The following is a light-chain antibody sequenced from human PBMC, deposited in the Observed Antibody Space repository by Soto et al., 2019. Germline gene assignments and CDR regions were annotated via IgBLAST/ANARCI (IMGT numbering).Light chain of an antibody. Sequence: QDVVTQEPSLTVSPGGTVTLTCGSSTGAVTNGHYPYWFQQKPGQAPRTLIYDTTNRHSWTPARFSGSLLGGKAALTLSCAQPEDEAEYYCLLSYNGPYVFGTGTKVTVL. CDR2: DTT. V-gene: IGLV7-46*01. CDR1: TGAVTNGHY. J-gene: IGLJ1*01. CDR3: LLSYNGPYV.